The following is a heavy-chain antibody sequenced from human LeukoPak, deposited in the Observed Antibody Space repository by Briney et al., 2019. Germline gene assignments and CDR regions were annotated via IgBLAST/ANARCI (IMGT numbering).Heavy chain of an antibody. J-gene: IGHJ4*02. D-gene: IGHD6-19*01. V-gene: IGHV3-11*01. CDR3: GRETVAGTFDY. CDR2: IGSSDSII. CDR1: GFTLSDFY. Sequence: GGSLRLSCVASGFTLSDFYMSWIRQAPGKGLELLADIGSSDSIISYADSLRGRFTISRDYAKNSLHLQMNSLRDEDTAVYYCGRETVAGTFDYWGQGTLVTVSS.